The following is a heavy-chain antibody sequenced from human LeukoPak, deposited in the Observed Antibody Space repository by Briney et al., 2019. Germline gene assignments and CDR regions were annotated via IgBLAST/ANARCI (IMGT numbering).Heavy chain of an antibody. D-gene: IGHD2-15*01. V-gene: IGHV1-2*06. Sequence: ASVKVSCKASGYTFTGCYMHWVRQAPGQGLEWMGRINPNSGGTNYAQKFQGRVTMTRDTSISTAYMELSRLRSDDTAVYYCARERGIFRSRYNWFDPWGQGTLVTVSS. CDR2: INPNSGGT. CDR3: ARERGIFRSRYNWFDP. J-gene: IGHJ5*02. CDR1: GYTFTGCY.